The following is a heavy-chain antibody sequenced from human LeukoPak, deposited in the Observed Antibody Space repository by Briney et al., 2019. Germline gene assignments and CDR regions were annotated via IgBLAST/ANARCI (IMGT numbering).Heavy chain of an antibody. Sequence: GASVKVSCKASGYTFTSYGISWVRRAPGQGLEWMGWISAYNGNTNYAQKLQGRVTMTTDTSTSTAYMELRSLRSDDTAVYYCARDHPLYDRRDFDYWGQGTLVTVSS. CDR1: GYTFTSYG. V-gene: IGHV1-18*01. J-gene: IGHJ4*02. CDR3: ARDHPLYDRRDFDY. D-gene: IGHD3-22*01. CDR2: ISAYNGNT.